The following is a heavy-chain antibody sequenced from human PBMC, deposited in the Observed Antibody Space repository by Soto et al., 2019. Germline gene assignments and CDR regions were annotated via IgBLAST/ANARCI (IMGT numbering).Heavy chain of an antibody. CDR3: ARGRMLTNLNFDY. V-gene: IGHV4-34*01. CDR1: GGSFSGSY. CDR2: INHSGST. J-gene: IGHJ4*02. D-gene: IGHD2-8*01. Sequence: QVQLQQWGAGLLKPSETLSLTCAVYGGSFSGSYGSWIRQPPGKGLEWIGEINHSGSTNYNPSLKSRVTISVDTSKNQFSLKLSSVTAADTAVYYCARGRMLTNLNFDYWGQGTLVTVSS.